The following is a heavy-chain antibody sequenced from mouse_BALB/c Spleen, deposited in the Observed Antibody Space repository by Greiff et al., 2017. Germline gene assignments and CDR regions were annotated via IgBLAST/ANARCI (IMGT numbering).Heavy chain of an antibody. D-gene: IGHD1-2*01. Sequence: EVKLMESGPGLVKPSQSLSLTCTVTGYSITSDYAWNWIRQFPGNKLEWMGYISYSGSTSYNPSLKSRISITRDTSKNQFFLQLNSVTTEDTATYYCARIYGYDYAMDYWGQGTSVTVSS. CDR1: GYSITSDYA. V-gene: IGHV3-2*02. CDR2: ISYSGST. J-gene: IGHJ4*01. CDR3: ARIYGYDYAMDY.